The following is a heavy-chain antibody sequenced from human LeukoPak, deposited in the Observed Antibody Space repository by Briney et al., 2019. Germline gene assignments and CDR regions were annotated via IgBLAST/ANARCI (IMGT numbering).Heavy chain of an antibody. CDR1: GFTFSGSA. D-gene: IGHD2-21*01. Sequence: GGPLKLSCAASGFTFSGSAMHWVRQASGKGLEWVGRIRSKANSYATAYAASVKGRFTISRDDSKNTAYLQMNSLKTEDTAVYYCTRGERGAFDIWGQGTMVTVSS. CDR2: IRSKANSYAT. V-gene: IGHV3-73*01. CDR3: TRGERGAFDI. J-gene: IGHJ3*02.